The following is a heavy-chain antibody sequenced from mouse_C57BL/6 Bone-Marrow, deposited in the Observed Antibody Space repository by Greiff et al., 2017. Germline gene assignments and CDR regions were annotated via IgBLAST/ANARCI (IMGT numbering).Heavy chain of an antibody. D-gene: IGHD4-1*01. V-gene: IGHV5-6*01. CDR2: ISSGGSYT. J-gene: IGHJ3*01. CDR3: ARQDWAWFAY. Sequence: EVKLVESGGDLVKPGGSLKLSCAASGFTFSSYGMSWVRQTPDKRLEWVATISSGGSYTYYPDSVKGRFTISRDNAKNTLYLQMSKVRSEDTALYYCARQDWAWFAYWGQGTLVTVSA. CDR1: GFTFSSYG.